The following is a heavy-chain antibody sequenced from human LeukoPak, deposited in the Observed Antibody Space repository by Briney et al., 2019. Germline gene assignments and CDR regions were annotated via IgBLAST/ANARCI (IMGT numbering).Heavy chain of an antibody. CDR2: MYYSGST. CDR1: GGSISSSSYY. CDR3: AREKGSSNYDS. Sequence: SETLSLTCTVSGGSISSSSYYWGWIRQPPGKGLEWIGSMYYSGSTYYNPSLKSLVTLSVDTSKTQFSLTLSSVTAADTAVYFCAREKGSSNYDSWGQGTLVTVSS. V-gene: IGHV4-39*01. D-gene: IGHD4-11*01. J-gene: IGHJ5*01.